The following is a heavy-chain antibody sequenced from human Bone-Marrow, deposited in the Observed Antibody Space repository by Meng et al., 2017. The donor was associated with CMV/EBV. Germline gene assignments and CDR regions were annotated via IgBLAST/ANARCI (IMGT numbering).Heavy chain of an antibody. Sequence: ASVKVSCKASGYTFTSYYMHWVRQAPGQGLEWMGIINPSGGSTSYAQKFQGRVTMTRDTSTSTVYMELSSLRSEDTAVYYCAIRDIVVVPAATREWFDPWGQGTLVTVSS. J-gene: IGHJ5*02. D-gene: IGHD2-2*01. CDR2: INPSGGST. CDR3: AIRDIVVVPAATREWFDP. V-gene: IGHV1-46*01. CDR1: GYTFTSYY.